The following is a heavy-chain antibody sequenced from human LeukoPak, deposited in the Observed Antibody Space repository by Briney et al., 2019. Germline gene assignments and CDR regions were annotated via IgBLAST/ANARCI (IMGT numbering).Heavy chain of an antibody. J-gene: IGHJ6*03. CDR2: IRSKAYGGTT. CDR3: TRDRGYWNNRYYYYMDV. CDR1: GFTFGDYA. V-gene: IGHV3-49*03. D-gene: IGHD1/OR15-1a*01. Sequence: GGSLRLSCTASGFTFGDYAMSWFRQAPGKGLEWVGFIRSKAYGGTTEYAASVKGRFTISRDDSKSIAYLQMNSLKTEDTAVYYCTRDRGYWNNRYYYYMDVWGKGTTVTVSS.